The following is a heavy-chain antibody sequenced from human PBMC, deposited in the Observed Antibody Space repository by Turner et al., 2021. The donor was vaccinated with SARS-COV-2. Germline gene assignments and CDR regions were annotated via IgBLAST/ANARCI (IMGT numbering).Heavy chain of an antibody. CDR2: VHFFGTT. D-gene: IGHD5-12*01. CDR1: GDSISSLSYY. J-gene: IGHJ5*02. Sequence: QLQLQESGPGLVKPSATLSLTCTVSGDSISSLSYYWGWIRQPPGKGLEWIGGVHFFGTTYYNPSLKSRATISMDTSKNKFSLSLSHVTAADTAVYYCAGSGRSQSRWNWFDPWGQGSLVTVSS. CDR3: AGSGRSQSRWNWFDP. V-gene: IGHV4-39*01.